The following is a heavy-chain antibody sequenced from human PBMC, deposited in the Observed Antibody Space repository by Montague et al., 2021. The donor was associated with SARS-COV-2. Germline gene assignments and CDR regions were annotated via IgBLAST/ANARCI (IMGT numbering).Heavy chain of an antibody. D-gene: IGHD3-22*01. CDR1: GGSIRSGNYY. CDR2: ISYSGST. V-gene: IGHV4-39*07. Sequence: SETLSLTCTVSGGSIRSGNYYWNWIRQPPGQGLEWIGTISYSGSTYYSPSLKSRVIISVDTSKNQLSLKLISVTAADTAVYYCARVGYKSVGYYYSYSDWGQGTLVTVSS. J-gene: IGHJ1*01. CDR3: ARVGYKSVGYYYSYSD.